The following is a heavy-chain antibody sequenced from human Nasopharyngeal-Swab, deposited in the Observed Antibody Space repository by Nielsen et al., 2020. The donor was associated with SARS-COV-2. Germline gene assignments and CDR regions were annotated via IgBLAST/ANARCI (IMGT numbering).Heavy chain of an antibody. D-gene: IGHD6-6*01. Sequence: SETLSLTCGVPDGSFSGDSWNWIRQPPGKGLEWIGKINHSGSTNYNPSLQSRVTISVDRSKNQFSLKLNSVTAADTAVYFCARGGPPIGARPRFDYWGQGILVTVSS. V-gene: IGHV4-34*01. CDR2: INHSGST. CDR3: ARGGPPIGARPRFDY. CDR1: DGSFSGDS. J-gene: IGHJ4*02.